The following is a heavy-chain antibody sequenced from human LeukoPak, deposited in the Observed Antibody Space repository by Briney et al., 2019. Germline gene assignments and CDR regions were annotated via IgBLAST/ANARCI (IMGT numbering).Heavy chain of an antibody. Sequence: GRSLRLSCAASGFIFSDYAMSWVRQAPGKGLEWLSGMSKSGDYTHDTESVKGRFTISRDNSKNTLYLQMSGLRAEDTAIYYCAKFNGWELAEYYLDYWGHGTLVTVSS. D-gene: IGHD1-26*01. V-gene: IGHV3-23*01. CDR1: GFIFSDYA. CDR3: AKFNGWELAEYYLDY. J-gene: IGHJ4*01. CDR2: MSKSGDYT.